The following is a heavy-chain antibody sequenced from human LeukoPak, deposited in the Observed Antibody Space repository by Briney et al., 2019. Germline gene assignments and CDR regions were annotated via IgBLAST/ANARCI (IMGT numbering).Heavy chain of an antibody. V-gene: IGHV1-69*13. CDR3: ASVTMVTTKGHGAFDI. J-gene: IGHJ3*02. CDR1: GYTFTSYA. CDR2: ILTIFGTA. Sequence: SVKVSCKASGYTFTSYAISWVRQAPGQGLEWMGGILTIFGTANYAQKFQGRVTINADESTSTAYMELSSLRSEDTAIFYCASVTMVTTKGHGAFDIWGQGTMVTVSS. D-gene: IGHD4-17*01.